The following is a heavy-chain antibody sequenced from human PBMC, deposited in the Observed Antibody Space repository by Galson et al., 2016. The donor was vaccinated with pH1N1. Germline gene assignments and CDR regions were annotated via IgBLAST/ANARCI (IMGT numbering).Heavy chain of an antibody. J-gene: IGHJ4*02. Sequence: QSGAEVKKPGESLKISCKGTGYTFTRNWIAWVRQMPGRGLEWMGMIYPGDSDTRYNPSFQGQVTTSADKSISTTYLHWSSLDASDTAMYFCARSARVWFDRSGYYPHYFDNWGQGTLVTVSS. CDR3: ARSARVWFDRSGYYPHYFDN. V-gene: IGHV5-51*01. CDR2: IYPGDSDT. CDR1: GYTFTRNW. D-gene: IGHD3-22*01.